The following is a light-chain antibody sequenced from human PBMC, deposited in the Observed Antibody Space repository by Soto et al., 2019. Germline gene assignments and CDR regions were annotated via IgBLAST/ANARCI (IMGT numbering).Light chain of an antibody. V-gene: IGKV3-20*01. CDR3: QQYDSSPRT. CDR2: GAS. CDR1: QSFTSTS. Sequence: EIVVTQSPGTLSLSPGERATLSCRSSQSFTSTSLAWYQQKPCQAPILRISGASRRAAGIPDRFSGSGSGTDFTLTISRLEAEDIAVYYCQQYDSSPRTCGQGTRVEIK. J-gene: IGKJ1*01.